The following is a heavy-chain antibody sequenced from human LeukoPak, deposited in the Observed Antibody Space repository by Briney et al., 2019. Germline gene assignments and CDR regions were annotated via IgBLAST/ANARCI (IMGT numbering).Heavy chain of an antibody. CDR1: GLTFSNAW. CDR2: IKSKTDGGTT. J-gene: IGHJ4*02. Sequence: GGSLRLSCAASGLTFSNAWMSWVRQAPGKGLEWVGRIKSKTDGGTTDYAAPVKGRFTISRDDSKNTLYLQMNSLKTEDTAVYYCTTDGRDTAMALPFDYWGQGTLVTVSS. D-gene: IGHD5-18*01. V-gene: IGHV3-15*01. CDR3: TTDGRDTAMALPFDY.